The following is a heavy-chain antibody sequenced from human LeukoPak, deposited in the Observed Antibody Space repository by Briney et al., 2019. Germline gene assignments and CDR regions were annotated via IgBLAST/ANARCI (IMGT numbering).Heavy chain of an antibody. V-gene: IGHV3-33*01. CDR1: GFTFSNFG. J-gene: IGHJ4*02. Sequence: GGSLRLSCAASGFTFSNFGIHWVRQAPGKGLEWVAVIWYDGSNKYYADSVQGRFTISRDNSKNTLYLQMNSRRHEDTAVYYCGRDRSLAYFDYWGQGTLVTVSS. CDR2: IWYDGSNK. CDR3: GRDRSLAYFDY.